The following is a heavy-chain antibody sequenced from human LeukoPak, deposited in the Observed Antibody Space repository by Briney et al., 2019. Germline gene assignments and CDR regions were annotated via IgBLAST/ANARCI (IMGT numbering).Heavy chain of an antibody. J-gene: IGHJ6*02. V-gene: IGHV3-74*01. CDR2: INKDARNT. Sequence: GGSLRLSCAASGFTFSSHWMHWVRRAPGKGLVWVSRINKDARNTTYADSVKGRFAISRDNAKKTLYLQMNSQRAEDTAVYYCARDVLYGMDVWGQGTTVTVSS. CDR1: GFTFSSHW. D-gene: IGHD2-15*01. CDR3: ARDVLYGMDV.